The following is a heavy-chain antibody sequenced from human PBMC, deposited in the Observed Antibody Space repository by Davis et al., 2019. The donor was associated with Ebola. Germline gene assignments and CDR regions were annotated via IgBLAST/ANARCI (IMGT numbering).Heavy chain of an antibody. CDR2: IKSDGSTK. D-gene: IGHD3-10*01. CDR1: GFTFSDYY. V-gene: IGHV3-74*01. CDR3: ARDGENYSDLDY. Sequence: PGGSLRLSCAASGFTFSDYYMSWVRQAPGKGLVWVSRIKSDGSTKSYADSVKGRFTISKDNGKNTLYLQMNSLRAEDTAVYYCARDGENYSDLDYWGQGTLVTVSS. J-gene: IGHJ4*02.